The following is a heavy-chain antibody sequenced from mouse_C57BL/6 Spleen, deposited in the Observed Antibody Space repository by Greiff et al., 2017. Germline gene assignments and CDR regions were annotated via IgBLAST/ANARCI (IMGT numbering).Heavy chain of an antibody. J-gene: IGHJ2*01. V-gene: IGHV1-69*01. CDR3: ARGSTGDFDY. Sequence: VQLQQPGAELVMPGASVKLSCKASGYTFTSYWMHWVKQRPGQGLEWIGEIDPSDSYTNYNQKFKGKSTLTVDKSSSTAYMQLSSLTSEDSAVXYCARGSTGDFDYWGQGTTLTVSS. CDR1: GYTFTSYW. D-gene: IGHD4-1*02. CDR2: IDPSDSYT.